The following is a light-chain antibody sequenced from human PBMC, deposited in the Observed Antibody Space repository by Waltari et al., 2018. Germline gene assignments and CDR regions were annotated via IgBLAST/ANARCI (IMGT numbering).Light chain of an antibody. Sequence: QSALTQPAYVSGSPGQSTTISCTGTSSAIGNYNFFASWYQHRPCEAPKLIIYEGNVRPSGVSDRFSGSKSGNAASLTISGLQAEDEAHYYCCSYGVRVFFGGGTKLTVL. CDR3: CSYGVRVF. V-gene: IGLV2-23*01. J-gene: IGLJ2*01. CDR1: SSAIGNYNFF. CDR2: EGN.